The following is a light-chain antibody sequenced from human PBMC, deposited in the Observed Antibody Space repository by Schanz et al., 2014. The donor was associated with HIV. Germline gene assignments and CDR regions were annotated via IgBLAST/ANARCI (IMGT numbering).Light chain of an antibody. CDR3: CSYSRSGTPHYV. J-gene: IGLJ1*01. CDR2: EVT. CDR1: SSDVGGYNY. Sequence: QSALTQPASVSGSPGQSITISCTGTSSDVGGYNYVSWYQHHPGKAPKLVIYEVTKRPSGVPDRFSGSKSGNTASLTISGLQAEDEADYYCCSYSRSGTPHYVFGTGTKLTVL. V-gene: IGLV2-14*01.